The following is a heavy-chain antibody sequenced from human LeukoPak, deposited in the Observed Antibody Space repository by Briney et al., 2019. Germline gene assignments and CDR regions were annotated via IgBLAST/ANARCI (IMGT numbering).Heavy chain of an antibody. V-gene: IGHV3-13*01. CDR1: GFTFSSYD. Sequence: GGSLRLSCAASGFTFSSYDMHWVRQATGKGLEWVSAIGTAGDTYYPGSVKGRFTISRENTKNSLYLQMNSLRAGDTAVYYCARGGGIVGATGAFDIWGQGTMVTVSS. CDR2: IGTAGDT. D-gene: IGHD1-26*01. CDR3: ARGGGIVGATGAFDI. J-gene: IGHJ3*02.